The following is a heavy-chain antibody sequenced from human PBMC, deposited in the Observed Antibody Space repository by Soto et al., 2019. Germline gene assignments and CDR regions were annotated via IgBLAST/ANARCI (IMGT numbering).Heavy chain of an antibody. CDR1: GFTFTTYD. CDR3: ARRKERSGPNYFDI. Sequence: GASVKVSCKASGFTFTTYDINWVRQATGQGLEWMGWMNPNTGNTGYAQKFRGRVTMTRNTSISTAYLEVSSLGSEDTAVYFCARRKERSGPNYFDIWGQGTLVTVSS. CDR2: MNPNTGNT. D-gene: IGHD6-25*01. J-gene: IGHJ4*02. V-gene: IGHV1-8*01.